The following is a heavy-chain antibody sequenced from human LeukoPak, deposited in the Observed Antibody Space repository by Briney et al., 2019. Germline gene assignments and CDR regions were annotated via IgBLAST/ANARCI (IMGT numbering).Heavy chain of an antibody. Sequence: SETLSLTCSVSGGSISGYYWNWIRQPPGKGLEWIGYIYYSGTTNYNPSLKSRVTISVDTSKNQFSLKLSSVTAADTAVYYCAREPAVVHLSWFDPCGEGTLVTVSS. CDR2: IYYSGTT. CDR1: GGSISGYY. V-gene: IGHV4-59*01. D-gene: IGHD6-25*01. CDR3: AREPAVVHLSWFDP. J-gene: IGHJ5*02.